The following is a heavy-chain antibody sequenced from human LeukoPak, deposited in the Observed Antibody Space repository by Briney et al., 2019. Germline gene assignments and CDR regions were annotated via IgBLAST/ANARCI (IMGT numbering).Heavy chain of an antibody. D-gene: IGHD3-3*01. CDR2: IIPIFGTA. CDR1: GGTFSSYA. CDR3: AKDGLRFLEWLLADFDY. J-gene: IGHJ4*02. Sequence: ASVTVSCKASGGTFSSYAISWVRQAPGQGLEWMGGIIPIFGTANYAQKFQGRVTITADESTSTAYMELSSLRSEDTAIYYCAKDGLRFLEWLLADFDYWGQGTLVTVSS. V-gene: IGHV1-69*01.